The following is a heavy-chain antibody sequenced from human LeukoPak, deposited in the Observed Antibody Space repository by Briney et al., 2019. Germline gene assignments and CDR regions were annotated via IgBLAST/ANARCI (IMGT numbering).Heavy chain of an antibody. Sequence: GGSLRLSCAAYGSTVSSNYMSWVRQAPGKGLEWVSVIYSGGSTSYADSVKGRFTISRDNSKNTVFLQMNSLRAEDTALYYCARAPPDVDTTMAMDHWGRGTLVTVSS. CDR3: ARAPPDVDTTMAMDH. V-gene: IGHV3-53*01. D-gene: IGHD5-18*01. CDR1: GSTVSSNY. J-gene: IGHJ4*02. CDR2: IYSGGST.